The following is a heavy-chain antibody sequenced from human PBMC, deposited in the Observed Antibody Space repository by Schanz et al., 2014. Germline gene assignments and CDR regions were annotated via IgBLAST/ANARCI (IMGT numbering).Heavy chain of an antibody. CDR2: IWYDGNNK. V-gene: IGHV3-33*06. CDR3: AKDGVPSPWVCFGGYCYSGGADY. Sequence: QVQLVESGGDVVQPGRSLRLSCAASGFTFSSYGMHWVRQAPGKGLEWVAVIWYDGNNKYYADSVKGRFTISRDNSKNILYLQMNSLTGEDTAVYYCAKDGVPSPWVCFGGYCYSGGADYWGQGTLVTVSS. D-gene: IGHD2-21*02. CDR1: GFTFSSYG. J-gene: IGHJ4*02.